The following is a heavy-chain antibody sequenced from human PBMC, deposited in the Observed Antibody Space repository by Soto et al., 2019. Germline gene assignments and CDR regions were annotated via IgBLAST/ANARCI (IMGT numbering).Heavy chain of an antibody. J-gene: IGHJ4*02. D-gene: IGHD4-17*01. CDR3: AKDRWYGDYDELDY. CDR2: ISDSDGST. CDR1: GFTFSTFA. Sequence: GGSLRLSCAASGFTFSTFAMGWVRQAPGKGLEWVSVISDSDGSTYYADSVKGRFTISRDNSKNTLYLQMNSLRAEDTAVYYCAKDRWYGDYDELDYWGQGTLVTVSS. V-gene: IGHV3-23*01.